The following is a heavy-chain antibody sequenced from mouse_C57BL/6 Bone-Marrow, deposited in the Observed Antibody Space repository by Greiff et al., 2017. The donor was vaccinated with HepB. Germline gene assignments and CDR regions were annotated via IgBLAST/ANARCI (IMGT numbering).Heavy chain of an antibody. J-gene: IGHJ4*01. CDR1: GFTFSNYW. CDR3: TGLYYSNYDAMDY. D-gene: IGHD2-5*01. CDR2: IRLKSDNYAT. Sequence: EVKLMESGGGLVQPGGSMKLSCVASGFTFSNYWMNWVRQSPEKGLEWVAQIRLKSDNYATHYAESVKGRFTISRDDSKSSVYLQMNNLRAEDTGIYYCTGLYYSNYDAMDYWGQGTSVTVSS. V-gene: IGHV6-3*01.